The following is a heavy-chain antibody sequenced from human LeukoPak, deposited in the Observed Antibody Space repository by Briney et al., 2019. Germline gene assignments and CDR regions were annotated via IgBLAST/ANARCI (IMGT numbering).Heavy chain of an antibody. CDR2: IYYSGST. CDR1: GGSISSYY. V-gene: IGHV4-59*01. J-gene: IGHJ4*02. CDR3: ARLHGYSYGTPFFDY. Sequence: PSETLSLTCTVSGGSISSYYWSWIRQPPGKGLEWIGYIYYSGSTNYNPSLKSRVTISVDTSKNQFSLKLSSVTAADTAVYYCARLHGYSYGTPFFDYWGQGTLVTVSS. D-gene: IGHD5-18*01.